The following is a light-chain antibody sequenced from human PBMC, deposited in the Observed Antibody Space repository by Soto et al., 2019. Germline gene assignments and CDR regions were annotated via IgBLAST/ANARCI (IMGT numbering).Light chain of an antibody. CDR3: RSYPSSSTWV. Sequence: QSALTQPASVSGSPGQSITISCTGTSSDVGGYNYVSWYQQHPGKAPKLMIYDVTNWPSGVSNRFSGSKSGNTASLTISGLQAEDEAAYYCRSYPSSSTWVFGGGTKLTVL. V-gene: IGLV2-14*01. J-gene: IGLJ3*02. CDR2: DVT. CDR1: SSDVGGYNY.